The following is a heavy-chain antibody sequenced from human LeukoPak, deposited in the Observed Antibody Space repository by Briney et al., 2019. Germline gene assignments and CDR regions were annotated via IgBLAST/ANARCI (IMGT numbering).Heavy chain of an antibody. CDR2: IYYSGST. V-gene: IGHV4-59*01. D-gene: IGHD2-21*02. J-gene: IGHJ3*02. CDR1: CVSISSYY. Sequence: SETLSLTCTVSCVSISSYYWSWIRQPPGKGLEWFGYIYYSGSTNYNPSLKSRITTSVDTSKNQFSLKLSSVTAAETAAYYWARLAYCVGDCYRQALDAFYIWGQGTMVTVSS. CDR3: ARLAYCVGDCYRQALDAFYI.